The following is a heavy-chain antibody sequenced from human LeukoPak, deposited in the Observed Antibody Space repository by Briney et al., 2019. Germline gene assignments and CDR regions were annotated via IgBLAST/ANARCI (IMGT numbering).Heavy chain of an antibody. Sequence: GGSLRLSCAASGFTFSDYSMNWVRQAPGKGREWISYVGISSGNTKYADSVKGRFTISGDSAKNSVFLQMNSLRVEDTAVYYCARDHRYAFDNWGQGTLVNVSS. CDR2: VGISSGNT. D-gene: IGHD5-12*01. CDR3: ARDHRYAFDN. J-gene: IGHJ4*02. V-gene: IGHV3-48*04. CDR1: GFTFSDYS.